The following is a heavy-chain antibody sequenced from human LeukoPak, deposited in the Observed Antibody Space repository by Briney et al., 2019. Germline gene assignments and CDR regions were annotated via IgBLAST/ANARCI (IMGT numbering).Heavy chain of an antibody. CDR1: GGSISSYY. CDR3: ARHSTFFGVVIIKGRVRGPFDY. V-gene: IGHV4-4*07. CDR2: IYTSGST. D-gene: IGHD3-3*01. J-gene: IGHJ4*02. Sequence: SETLSLTCTVSGGSISSYYWSWIRQPAGKGLEWIGRIYTSGSTNYNPSLKSRVTMSVDTSKNQFSLKLSSVTAADTAVYYCARHSTFFGVVIIKGRVRGPFDYWGQGTLVTVSS.